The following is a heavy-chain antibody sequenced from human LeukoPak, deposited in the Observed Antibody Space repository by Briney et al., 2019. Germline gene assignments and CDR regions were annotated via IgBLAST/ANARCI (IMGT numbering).Heavy chain of an antibody. CDR3: ARDHAGDYGDYYFDY. D-gene: IGHD4-17*01. J-gene: IGHJ4*02. Sequence: SETLSHTCTVSGGSINNYYWSWIRQPAGKGLEWIGRIYTSGSTNYNPSLKSRVTMSVDTSKNQFSLKLSSVTAADTAVYYCARDHAGDYGDYYFDYWGQGTLVTVSS. CDR2: IYTSGST. V-gene: IGHV4-4*07. CDR1: GGSINNYY.